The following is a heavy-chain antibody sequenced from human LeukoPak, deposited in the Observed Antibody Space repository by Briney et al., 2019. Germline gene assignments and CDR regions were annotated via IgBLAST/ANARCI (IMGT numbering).Heavy chain of an antibody. CDR3: ARVYVITGTNFDY. V-gene: IGHV1-2*02. CDR1: GYTFTGYY. D-gene: IGHD1-7*01. Sequence: ASVKVSCKASGYTFTGYYMHWVRQAPGQGLEWMGWINPNSGGTNYAQKFQGRVTMTRDTSISTAYMELSRLRSDDTAVYYCARVYVITGTNFDYWGQGTLVTVSS. CDR2: INPNSGGT. J-gene: IGHJ4*02.